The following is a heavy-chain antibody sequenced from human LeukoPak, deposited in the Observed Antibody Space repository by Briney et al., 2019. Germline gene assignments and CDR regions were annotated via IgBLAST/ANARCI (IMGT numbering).Heavy chain of an antibody. V-gene: IGHV3-23*01. CDR1: GFTFSSYA. D-gene: IGHD2-2*01. J-gene: IGHJ4*02. Sequence: GGSLRLSCAASGFTFSSYAMSWVRQAPGKGPEWVSAISGSGGSTYYADSVKGRFTISRDNSKNTLYLQMNSLRAEDTAVYYCAKIVVPGRYFDYWGQGTLVTVSS. CDR3: AKIVVPGRYFDY. CDR2: ISGSGGST.